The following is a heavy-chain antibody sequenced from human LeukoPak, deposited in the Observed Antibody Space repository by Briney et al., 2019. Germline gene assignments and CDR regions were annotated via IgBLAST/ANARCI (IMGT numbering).Heavy chain of an antibody. CDR2: IFPADSDT. CDR3: ASVYSCTSWDY. D-gene: IGHD6-13*01. J-gene: IGHJ4*02. V-gene: IGHV5-51*01. Sequence: AGESLKISCRASGYSFTTYWIGWVRQMPGKGLEWMGVIFPADSDTRYSPSFQGQVTISADKSISTAYLQWSSLKASDTAMYYCASVYSCTSWDYWGQGTLVTVSS. CDR1: GYSFTTYW.